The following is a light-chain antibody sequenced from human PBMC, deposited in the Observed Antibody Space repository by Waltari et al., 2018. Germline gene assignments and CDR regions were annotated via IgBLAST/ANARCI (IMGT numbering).Light chain of an antibody. CDR2: DVS. Sequence: QSALTQPASVSGSPGQSITISCTGTSSDVGGYNYVSWYQQHPGKAPKLMIYDVSKRPSGVSNHFSGSKSGNTASLTISGLQAEDEADYYCSSYTGSSFYVFGTGTKVTVL. CDR3: SSYTGSSFYV. CDR1: SSDVGGYNY. J-gene: IGLJ1*01. V-gene: IGLV2-14*01.